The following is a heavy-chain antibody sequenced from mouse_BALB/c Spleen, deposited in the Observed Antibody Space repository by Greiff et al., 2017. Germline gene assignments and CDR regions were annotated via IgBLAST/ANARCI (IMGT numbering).Heavy chain of an antibody. CDR3: AREWGDGYYGGWFAY. CDR1: GFSLTSYG. CDR2: IWAGGST. J-gene: IGHJ3*01. Sequence: VMLVESGPGLVAPSQSLSITCTVSGFSLTSYGVHWVRQPPGKGLEWLGVIWAGGSTNYNSALMSRLSISKDNSKSQVFLKMNSLQTDDTAMYYCAREWGDGYYGGWFAYWGQGTLVTVSA. D-gene: IGHD2-3*01. V-gene: IGHV2-9*02.